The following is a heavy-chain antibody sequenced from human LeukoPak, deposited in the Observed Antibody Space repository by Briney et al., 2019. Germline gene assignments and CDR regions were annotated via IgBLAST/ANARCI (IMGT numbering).Heavy chain of an antibody. V-gene: IGHV1-24*01. CDR1: GYTLTELS. Sequence: ASVKVSCRVSGYTLTELSMHWVRQAPGKGLEWMGGFDPEDGETIYAQKFQGRVTMTEDTSTDTAYMELSSLRSEDTAVYYCATPTVTTDLYYFDYWGQGTLVTVSS. D-gene: IGHD4-17*01. J-gene: IGHJ4*02. CDR2: FDPEDGET. CDR3: ATPTVTTDLYYFDY.